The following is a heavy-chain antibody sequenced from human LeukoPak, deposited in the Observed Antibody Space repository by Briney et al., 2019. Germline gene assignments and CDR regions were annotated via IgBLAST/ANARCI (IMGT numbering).Heavy chain of an antibody. CDR3: AREYRIAVAGNDY. V-gene: IGHV3-21*01. CDR1: GFTFSSYS. CDR2: ISSSSSYI. Sequence: GGSLRLSCAASGFTFSSYSMNWVRQAPGKGLEWVSSISSSSSYIYYADSVKGRFTISRDNAKNSLYLQMNSLRAEDTAVYYCAREYRIAVAGNDYWGQGTLVTVSS. D-gene: IGHD6-19*01. J-gene: IGHJ4*02.